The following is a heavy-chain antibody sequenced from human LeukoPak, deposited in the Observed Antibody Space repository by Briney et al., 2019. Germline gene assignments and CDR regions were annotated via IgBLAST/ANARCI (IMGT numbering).Heavy chain of an antibody. D-gene: IGHD3-3*01. J-gene: IGHJ4*02. CDR3: ARLTIYDDTDY. Sequence: GGSLRLSCTGSQLIFSKYGLNWVRQSPGKGLECMSSITRSGSNIDYADSVRGRFTISRDHAKNSLFLHMNSLRVEDTAVYYCARLTIYDDTDYWGQGTLVTVSS. V-gene: IGHV3-21*01. CDR1: QLIFSKYG. CDR2: ITRSGSNI.